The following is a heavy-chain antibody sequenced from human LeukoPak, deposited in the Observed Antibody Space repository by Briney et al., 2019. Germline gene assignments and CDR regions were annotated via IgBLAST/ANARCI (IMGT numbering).Heavy chain of an antibody. Sequence: PGGSLRLACAASGFTFSSYSMNWVRQAPGKGLEWVSSISSSSSYIYYADSVKGRSTISRDNAKNPLYLQMNSLRVEDTAVYYCARDYDILAFDYWGQGTLVTVSS. CDR3: ARDYDILAFDY. D-gene: IGHD3-9*01. CDR1: GFTFSSYS. CDR2: ISSSSSYI. V-gene: IGHV3-21*01. J-gene: IGHJ4*02.